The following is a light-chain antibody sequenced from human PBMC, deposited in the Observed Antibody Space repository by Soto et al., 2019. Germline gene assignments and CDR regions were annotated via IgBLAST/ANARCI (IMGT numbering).Light chain of an antibody. CDR1: SSDVGGYNY. CDR2: DVS. Sequence: QSVLPQPASVSGSPGQSITISCTGTSSDVGGYNYVSWYQQHPGKAPKLMIYDVSNRPSGVSNRFSGSKSGNTASLTISGLQAEDEANYYCSSYTGSSTVLFGGGTKLTV. J-gene: IGLJ2*01. CDR3: SSYTGSSTVL. V-gene: IGLV2-14*01.